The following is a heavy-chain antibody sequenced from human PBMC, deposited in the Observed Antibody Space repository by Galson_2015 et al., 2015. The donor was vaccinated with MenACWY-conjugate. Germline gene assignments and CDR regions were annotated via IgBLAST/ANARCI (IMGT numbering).Heavy chain of an antibody. V-gene: IGHV3-73*01. J-gene: IGHJ4*02. CDR3: TCLEWLSDY. CDR2: IRSKANSYAT. Sequence: SLRLSCAASGFTFSGSAMHWVRQASGKGLEWVGRIRSKANSYATAYAASVKGRFTISRDDSKNTAYLQMNSLKTEDTAVYYCTCLEWLSDYWGQGTLVTVSS. D-gene: IGHD3-3*01. CDR1: GFTFSGSA.